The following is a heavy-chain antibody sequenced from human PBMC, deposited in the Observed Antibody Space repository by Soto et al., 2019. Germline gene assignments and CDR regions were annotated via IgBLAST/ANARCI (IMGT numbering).Heavy chain of an antibody. CDR2: INPNSGGT. CDR1: GYTFTGYD. J-gene: IGHJ6*02. Sequence: ASVQVSGESSGYTFTGYDMHWVRQAPGQGLEWMGWINPNSGGTNYAQKFQSRVTMTRHTSISTAYMALSRMRSEDTALYYCARELVDYHTAYYGMDVWGQGTTVTVSS. V-gene: IGHV1-2*02. CDR3: ARELVDYHTAYYGMDV. D-gene: IGHD1-26*01.